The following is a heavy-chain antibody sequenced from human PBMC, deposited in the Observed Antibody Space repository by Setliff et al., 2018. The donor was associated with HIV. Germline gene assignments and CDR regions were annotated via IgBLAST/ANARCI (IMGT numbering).Heavy chain of an antibody. V-gene: IGHV3-15*01. CDR2: IKSKTDGGTT. J-gene: IGHJ4*02. CDR1: GFTFSNAW. Sequence: PGGSLRLSCAASGFTFSNAWMSWVRQAPGKGLEWVGRIKSKTDGGTTDYAAPVKGRFTISRDDSKNTLYLQMNSLKTEDTAVYYCAKDSRNITSCCGENWGQGTLVTVSS. D-gene: IGHD2-2*01. CDR3: AKDSRNITSCCGEN.